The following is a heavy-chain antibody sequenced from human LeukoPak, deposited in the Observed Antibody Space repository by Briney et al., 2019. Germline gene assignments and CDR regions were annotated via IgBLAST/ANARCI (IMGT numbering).Heavy chain of an antibody. J-gene: IGHJ6*02. CDR1: GYTFTSYY. V-gene: IGHV1-46*01. CDR2: INPSGGST. Sequence: GASVKVSCKASGYTFTSYYMHWVRQAPGQGLEWMGIINPSGGSTGYAQKFQGRVTMTRDTSTSTVYMELSSLRSEDTAVYYCARSPSGAYYYYGMDVWGQGTTVTVSS. D-gene: IGHD3-10*01. CDR3: ARSPSGAYYYYGMDV.